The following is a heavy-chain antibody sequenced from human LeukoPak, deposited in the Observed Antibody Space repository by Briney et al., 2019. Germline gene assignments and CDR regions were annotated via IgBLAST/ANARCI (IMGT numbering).Heavy chain of an antibody. CDR2: ISPRSETI. D-gene: IGHD3-16*01. J-gene: IGHJ6*03. V-gene: IGHV3-48*04. CDR1: GFSFNRRG. CDR3: ARIDGPTVFTYYMDL. Sequence: GESLRLFCATSGFSFNRRGMNWVRQPPGKGLKWVSCISPRSETIFYAESVQGRFAVSRDDAKGSLYLQMHTLRVEDTAVYYCARIDGPTVFTYYMDLWGKGTTATVAS.